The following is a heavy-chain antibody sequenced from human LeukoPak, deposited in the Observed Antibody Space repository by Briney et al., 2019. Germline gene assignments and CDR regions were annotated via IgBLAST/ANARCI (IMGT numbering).Heavy chain of an antibody. D-gene: IGHD6-13*01. V-gene: IGHV4-59*01. CDR2: IYYSGST. CDR1: GGSINRYY. J-gene: IGHJ4*02. CDR3: ARVSSSSRFAPFDY. Sequence: PSVTLSLTCTVSGGSINRYYWTWIRQPPGKGREWIGYIYYSGSTNYNPSLKNRFTISVDTSKNQFSLKLSSVTAADTAVYSCARVSSSSRFAPFDYWGQGTLVTVSS.